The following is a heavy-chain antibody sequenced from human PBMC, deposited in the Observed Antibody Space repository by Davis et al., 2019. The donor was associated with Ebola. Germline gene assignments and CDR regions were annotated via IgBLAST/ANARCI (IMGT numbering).Heavy chain of an antibody. J-gene: IGHJ3*01. CDR1: GFIVSDKY. V-gene: IGHV3-53*01. CDR3: AKDTSNVWFDV. Sequence: GESLKISCAASGFIVSDKYMSWVRRAPGKGLEWVSTLGLSADTYYADSVKGQFTISRDNSKNTLHLQMNSLRVEDTAIYYCAKDTSNVWFDVWGQGTMVTVSS. CDR2: LGLSADT. D-gene: IGHD6-19*01.